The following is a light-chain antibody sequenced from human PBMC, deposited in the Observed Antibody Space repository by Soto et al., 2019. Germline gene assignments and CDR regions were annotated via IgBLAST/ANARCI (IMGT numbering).Light chain of an antibody. Sequence: EVVLTQSPATLSCVPGEGATLSCRASQSIGNYLAWYQQKPGQAPSLLIYPTSNRATGIPARFSGSGSGTDFTLTISSLEPEDFAVYYCQQRSSWPFTFGPGTKVDIK. CDR3: QQRSSWPFT. CDR2: PTS. J-gene: IGKJ3*01. V-gene: IGKV3-11*01. CDR1: QSIGNY.